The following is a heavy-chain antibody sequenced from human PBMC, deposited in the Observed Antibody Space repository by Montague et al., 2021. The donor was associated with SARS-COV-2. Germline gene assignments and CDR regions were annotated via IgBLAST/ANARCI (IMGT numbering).Heavy chain of an antibody. Sequence: SETLSLTCTVSGGSISSTYCWSWIRQPAGKGLEWIRRIYISGSTNYNPSLKSRVTMSIDTSKNQFSLKLDSLTAADTAVYYCARGQQLDFDYWGQGTLVTVSS. CDR3: ARGQQLDFDY. J-gene: IGHJ4*02. CDR1: GGSISSTYC. D-gene: IGHD6-13*01. CDR2: IYISGST. V-gene: IGHV4-4*07.